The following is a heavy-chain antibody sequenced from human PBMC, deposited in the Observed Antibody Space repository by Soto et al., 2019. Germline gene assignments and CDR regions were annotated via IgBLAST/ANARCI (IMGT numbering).Heavy chain of an antibody. CDR3: ARAAYGHVSDV. J-gene: IGHJ6*02. V-gene: IGHV3-72*01. Sequence: EMQMVESGGGLVQPGGSLRLSCAASGFTFSDHYMDWVRQAPGKGLEWVGRITNKIDGYTTSYAASVEGRFIVSRDDSRNSLFLQMNNLKMEDTAVYFCARAAYGHVSDVWGQGSTVIVSS. CDR1: GFTFSDHY. CDR2: ITNKIDGYTT. D-gene: IGHD3-16*01.